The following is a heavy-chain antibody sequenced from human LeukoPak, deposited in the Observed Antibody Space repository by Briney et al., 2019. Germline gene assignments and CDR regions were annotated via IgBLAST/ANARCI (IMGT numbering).Heavy chain of an antibody. CDR2: VYSSGNT. CDR1: GGSINSYY. J-gene: IGHJ4*02. CDR3: ARGGKATVVTM. Sequence: SETLSFTCTVSGGSINSYYWSWIRQPAGKGLEWIGRVYSSGNTNYNPSLKSRVSMSVDTSKNQFSLKLTSVTAADTAVYYCARGGKATVVTMWGQGILVTVSS. D-gene: IGHD4-23*01. V-gene: IGHV4-4*07.